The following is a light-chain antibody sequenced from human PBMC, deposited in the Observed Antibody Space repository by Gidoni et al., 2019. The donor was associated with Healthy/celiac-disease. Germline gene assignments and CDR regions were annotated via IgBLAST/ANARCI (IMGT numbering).Light chain of an antibody. Sequence: EIVLTQSPGTLSLSPGERATLSCRASQSVSSSSLAWYQQKPGQAPRLLIFGASDRATGIPDRFSGSGSGTDFTLTISRLEPEDFAVYYCQHYGYSPHTFXQXTKLEIK. CDR1: QSVSSSS. CDR3: QHYGYSPHT. CDR2: GAS. J-gene: IGKJ2*01. V-gene: IGKV3-20*01.